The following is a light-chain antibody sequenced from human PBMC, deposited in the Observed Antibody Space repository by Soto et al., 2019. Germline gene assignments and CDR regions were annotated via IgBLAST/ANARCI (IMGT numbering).Light chain of an antibody. CDR1: QSISSW. J-gene: IGKJ3*01. CDR3: QKYNSYPFT. Sequence: DIRMTQSPSTLSASVGDRVTITCRASQSISSWLAWYQQKPGKAPKLLIYKASSLESGVPSRFSGSGSGTEFTLTISSLQPDDFATYYCQKYNSYPFTFGPGTKVDIK. CDR2: KAS. V-gene: IGKV1-5*03.